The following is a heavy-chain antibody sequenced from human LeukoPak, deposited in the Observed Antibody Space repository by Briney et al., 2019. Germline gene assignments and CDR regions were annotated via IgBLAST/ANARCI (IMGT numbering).Heavy chain of an antibody. CDR2: IYYSGNT. V-gene: IGHV4-59*08. Sequence: SETLSLTCTVSGDRITSYYWTWIRQPPGKGLEWSGYIYYSGNTNYNPSLRSRATISIDPSMNQYSLRLTSVTAADTAVYYCARLHADTSLTPYYYYIYVWGKGTTVTVSS. CDR3: ARLHADTSLTPYYYYIYV. D-gene: IGHD5-18*01. CDR1: GDRITSYY. J-gene: IGHJ6*03.